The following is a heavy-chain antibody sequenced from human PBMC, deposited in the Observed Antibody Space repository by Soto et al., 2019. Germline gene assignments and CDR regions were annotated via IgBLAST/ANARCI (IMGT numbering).Heavy chain of an antibody. D-gene: IGHD4-4*01. CDR2: IIPIFGTA. CDR3: ARAPEGYTKRPIWFDP. V-gene: IGHV1-69*13. CDR1: GGTFSSYA. J-gene: IGHJ5*02. Sequence: SVKVSCKASGGTFSSYAISWVRQAPGQGLEWMGGIIPIFGTANYAQKFQGRVTITADESTSTAYMELSSLRSEDTAVYYCARAPEGYTKRPIWFDPWXQGNLVXVSS.